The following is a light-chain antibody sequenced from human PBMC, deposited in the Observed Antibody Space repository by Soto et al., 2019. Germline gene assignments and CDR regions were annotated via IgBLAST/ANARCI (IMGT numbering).Light chain of an antibody. Sequence: EVVLTQSPATLSLSPGERATLSCRASENVRTFVDWYQQKPGQAPRLLIYGASNRATGIPARFSGSGSGTYFNLTISDLEPEDFAVYYCQQHSHWPPWTFGQGIRVEIQ. V-gene: IGKV3-11*01. CDR3: QQHSHWPPWT. CDR2: GAS. J-gene: IGKJ1*01. CDR1: ENVRTF.